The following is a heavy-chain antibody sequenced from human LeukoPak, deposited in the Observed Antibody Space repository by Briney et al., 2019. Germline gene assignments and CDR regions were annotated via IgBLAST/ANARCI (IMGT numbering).Heavy chain of an antibody. Sequence: GGSLKLSCAASGFTFSSYSMNWVRQAPGKGLEWVSSISSSSSYIYYADSVKGRFTISRDNAKNSLYLQMNSLRAEDTAVYYCARDRGSGWYLGYWGQGTLVTVSS. CDR2: ISSSSSYI. J-gene: IGHJ4*02. CDR3: ARDRGSGWYLGY. CDR1: GFTFSSYS. V-gene: IGHV3-21*01. D-gene: IGHD6-19*01.